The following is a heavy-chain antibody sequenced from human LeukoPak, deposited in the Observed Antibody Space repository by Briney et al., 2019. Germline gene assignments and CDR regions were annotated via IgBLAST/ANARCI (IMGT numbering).Heavy chain of an antibody. V-gene: IGHV4-61*02. CDR2: IDTSGST. CDR1: GGSISSGSYY. J-gene: IGHJ4*02. Sequence: SETLSLTCTVSGGSISSGSYYWSWIRQPAGKGLEWIGRIDTSGSTNYNPSLKSRVTISADTSKNQFSLKLSSVTAADTAVYYCARGHGDSDPFDYWGQGTLVTVSS. CDR3: ARGHGDSDPFDY. D-gene: IGHD4-17*01.